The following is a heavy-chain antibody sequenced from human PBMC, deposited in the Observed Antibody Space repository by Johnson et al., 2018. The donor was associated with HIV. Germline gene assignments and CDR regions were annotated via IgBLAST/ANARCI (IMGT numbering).Heavy chain of an antibody. D-gene: IGHD6-6*01. CDR1: GFSFIDYA. Sequence: VQLMESGGSVVRPGGSLRLSCVASGFSFIDYAMIWVRQAPGTGLEWVSFISGGEDDTYYADSVTGRFTISRDNSKNTLYLQMNSLRAEDTAVYYCATSGLTLGSSSSHAFDIWGQGTMVTVSS. V-gene: IGHV3-23*01. CDR3: ATSGLTLGSSSSHAFDI. J-gene: IGHJ3*02. CDR2: ISGGEDDT.